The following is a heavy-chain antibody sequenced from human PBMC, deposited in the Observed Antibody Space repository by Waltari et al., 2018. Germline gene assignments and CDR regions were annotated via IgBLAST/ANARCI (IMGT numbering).Heavy chain of an antibody. CDR3: ARDYYYDSSGYYSDY. CDR2: IYSGGST. CDR1: GFTVSSNY. D-gene: IGHD3-22*01. J-gene: IGHJ4*02. V-gene: IGHV3-53*01. Sequence: EVQLVESGGGLIQPGGSLRLSCAASGFTVSSNYMSWVRQAPGKGLGWVSVIYSGGSTYDADSVKGRFTISRDNSKNTLYLQMNSLRAEDTAVYYCARDYYYDSSGYYSDYWGQGTLVTVSS.